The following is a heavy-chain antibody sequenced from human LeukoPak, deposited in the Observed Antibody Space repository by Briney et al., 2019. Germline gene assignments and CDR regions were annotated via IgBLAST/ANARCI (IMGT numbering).Heavy chain of an antibody. Sequence: GGSLRLSCAASGFTFSSYAMSWVRQAPGKGLEWVSAISGSGGSTYYADSVKGRFTISRDNSKNTLYLQMNSLRAEDTAVYYCAKDHIGYCSGTSCSPYDYWGQGTLVTVSS. CDR1: GFTFSSYA. D-gene: IGHD2-2*03. CDR2: ISGSGGST. CDR3: AKDHIGYCSGTSCSPYDY. V-gene: IGHV3-23*01. J-gene: IGHJ4*02.